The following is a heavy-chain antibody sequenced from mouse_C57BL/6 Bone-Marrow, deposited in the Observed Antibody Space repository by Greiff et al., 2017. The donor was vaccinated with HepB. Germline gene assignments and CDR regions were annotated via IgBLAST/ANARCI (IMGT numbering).Heavy chain of an antibody. CDR3: ARSRGSSYAWFAY. CDR2: INPSSGYT. D-gene: IGHD1-1*01. Sequence: VQLQQSGAELARPGASVKMSCKASGYTFTSYTMHWVKQRPGQGLEWIGYINPSSGYTKYNQKFKDKATLTADKSSSTAYMQLSSLTSEDSAVYYCARSRGSSYAWFAYWGQGTVVTVSA. J-gene: IGHJ3*01. CDR1: GYTFTSYT. V-gene: IGHV1-4*01.